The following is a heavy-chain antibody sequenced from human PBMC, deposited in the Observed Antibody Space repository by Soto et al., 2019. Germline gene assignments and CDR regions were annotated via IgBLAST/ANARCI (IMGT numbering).Heavy chain of an antibody. J-gene: IGHJ3*02. CDR2: IYYSGST. V-gene: IGHV4-59*08. CDR1: GGSISSYY. D-gene: IGHD3-10*01. CDR3: ARRNRVRGVETVAFDI. Sequence: PSETLSLTCTVSGGSISSYYWSWIRQPPGKGLEWIGYIYYSGSTNYNPSHKSRVTISVDTSKNQFSLKLSSVTAADTAVYYCARRNRVRGVETVAFDIWGQGTMVTVSS.